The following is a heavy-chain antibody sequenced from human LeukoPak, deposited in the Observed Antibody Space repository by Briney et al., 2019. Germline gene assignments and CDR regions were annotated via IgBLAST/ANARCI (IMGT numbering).Heavy chain of an antibody. CDR1: GFSFSSYY. Sequence: GGSLRLSCAASGFSFSSYYMSWVRQAPSKGLEWVALINPDGSERYYVDSVKGRFTISRDNARNSLYLQMDSLRDDDTAMYFCTRDLAAVPGPRMDVWGQGTTVTVSS. CDR2: INPDGSER. D-gene: IGHD6-19*01. V-gene: IGHV3-7*03. J-gene: IGHJ6*02. CDR3: TRDLAAVPGPRMDV.